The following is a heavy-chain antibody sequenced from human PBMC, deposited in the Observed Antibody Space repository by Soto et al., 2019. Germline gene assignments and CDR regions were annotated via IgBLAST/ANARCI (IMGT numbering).Heavy chain of an antibody. V-gene: IGHV3-11*01. CDR3: ARDTVVFDF. Sequence: SLRLSCAASRFTCSAYYMSWIRQAPEKGLEGVSYISSSGSTIYYADSVKGRFTISRDNAKNSLYLRMNSLRAEDTAVYYCARDTVVFDFWGQGLLVTVSS. D-gene: IGHD4-17*01. CDR2: ISSSGSTI. J-gene: IGHJ4*02. CDR1: RFTCSAYY.